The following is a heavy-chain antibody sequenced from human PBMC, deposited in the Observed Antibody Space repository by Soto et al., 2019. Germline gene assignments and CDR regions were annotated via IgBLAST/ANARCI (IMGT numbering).Heavy chain of an antibody. Sequence: GGSLRLSCAASGFTFSTYWMHWVRQAPGKGLVWVSRINSDGSSTSYADSVKGRFTISRDNAKNTLYLQMNSLRAEDTAVYYCARGRPMLWLLRDASPFDFWGQGTLVTVSS. CDR3: ARGRPMLWLLRDASPFDF. CDR2: INSDGSST. V-gene: IGHV3-74*01. CDR1: GFTFSTYW. J-gene: IGHJ4*02. D-gene: IGHD6-19*01.